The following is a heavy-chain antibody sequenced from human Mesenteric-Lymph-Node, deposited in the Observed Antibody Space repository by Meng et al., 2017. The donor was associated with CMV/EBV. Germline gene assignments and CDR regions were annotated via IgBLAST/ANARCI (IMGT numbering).Heavy chain of an antibody. V-gene: IGHV3-23*01. Sequence: GESLKISCVASGFSFSSYAMDWVRRAPGKGLEWVSAISTSGDSVYYADSVKGRFIVSRDNSKNTMYLQMNSPRAEDTAVYYCAQYCSSTTCSLRAFDYWGQGTLVTVSS. CDR3: AQYCSSTTCSLRAFDY. CDR2: ISTSGDSV. CDR1: GFSFSSYA. D-gene: IGHD2/OR15-2a*01. J-gene: IGHJ4*02.